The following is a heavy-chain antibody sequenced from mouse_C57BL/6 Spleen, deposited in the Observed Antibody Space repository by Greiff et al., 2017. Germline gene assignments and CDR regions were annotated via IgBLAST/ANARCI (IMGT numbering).Heavy chain of an antibody. CDR2: INPNNGGT. J-gene: IGHJ4*01. CDR3: ARWGSRRTMDS. V-gene: IGHV1-26*01. Sequence: VQLQQSGPELVKPGASVKISCKASGYTFTDYYMNWVKQSHGKSLEWIGDINPNNGGTSYNQKFKGKATLTVDKSSSTAYMELRSLTSEDSAVYYWARWGSRRTMDSWGQGTSVTVSS. CDR1: GYTFTDYY.